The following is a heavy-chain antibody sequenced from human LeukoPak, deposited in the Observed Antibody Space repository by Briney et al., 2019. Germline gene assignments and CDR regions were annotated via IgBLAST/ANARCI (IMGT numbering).Heavy chain of an antibody. CDR2: ISSSSSYI. D-gene: IGHD3-22*01. CDR1: RFTFSSYS. V-gene: IGHV3-21*01. CDR3: ARDGALGSYYDSSGYRFDY. Sequence: GGSLRLSCAASRFTFSSYSMNWVRQAPGKGLEWVSSISSSSSYIYYADSVKGRLTISRDNAKNSLYLQMNSLRAEDTAVYYCARDGALGSYYDSSGYRFDYWGQGTLVTVSS. J-gene: IGHJ4*02.